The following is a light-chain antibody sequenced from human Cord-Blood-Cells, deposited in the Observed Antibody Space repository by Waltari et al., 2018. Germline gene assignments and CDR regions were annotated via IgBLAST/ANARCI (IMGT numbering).Light chain of an antibody. V-gene: IGKV3-11*01. CDR2: DAS. CDR3: QQRSNWYT. Sequence: EIVLTQSPATLSLSPGERATLSCRACQSVSSYLAWYQQKPGQAPRLLIYDASNSATGIPARFSGSGSGTDFTLTISSLEPEDFAVYYCQQRSNWYTFGQGTKLEIK. J-gene: IGKJ2*01. CDR1: QSVSSY.